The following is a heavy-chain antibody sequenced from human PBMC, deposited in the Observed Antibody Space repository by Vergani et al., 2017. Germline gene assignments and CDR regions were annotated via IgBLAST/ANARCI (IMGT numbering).Heavy chain of an antibody. CDR2: IIPILGIA. D-gene: IGHD2-15*01. V-gene: IGHV1-69*02. CDR3: AGIRPEIGVVRAGTRVDAFDN. Sequence: VQLVQSGAEVKKPGSSVKVSCKASGGTFSSYTISWVRPAPGQGLEWMGRIIPILGIANYAQKFQGRFTITADKSTSTAYKELSSLRSEDTAVYYCAGIRPEIGVVRAGTRVDAFDNWGQGTMVTVSS. CDR1: GGTFSSYT. J-gene: IGHJ3*02.